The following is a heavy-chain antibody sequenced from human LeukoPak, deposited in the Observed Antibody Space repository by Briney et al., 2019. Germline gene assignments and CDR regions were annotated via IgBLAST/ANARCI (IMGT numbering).Heavy chain of an antibody. Sequence: GGSLRLSCAASGFTFSRYGMHWVRQAPGKELEWLSLIRFDGSNKDCADSVKGRSTISRDNPKNTLYLQINSLRVEDTAVYYCAKDSGSYSTYVDYWGQGTLVTVSS. CDR2: IRFDGSNK. CDR3: AKDSGSYSTYVDY. D-gene: IGHD3-10*01. CDR1: GFTFSRYG. V-gene: IGHV3-30*02. J-gene: IGHJ4*02.